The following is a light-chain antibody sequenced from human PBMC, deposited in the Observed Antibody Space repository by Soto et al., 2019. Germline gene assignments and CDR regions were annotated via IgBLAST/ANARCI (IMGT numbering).Light chain of an antibody. CDR3: QQRSNWPTIT. Sequence: EIVLTQYPATLSLSPGERDTLSCMASQSVSSYLAWYQQKPGQAPRLLIYDASNRATGIPARFSGSGSGTDFTLTISSLEPEDFAVYYCQQRSNWPTITVGQGTRLEIK. CDR2: DAS. CDR1: QSVSSY. V-gene: IGKV3-11*01. J-gene: IGKJ5*01.